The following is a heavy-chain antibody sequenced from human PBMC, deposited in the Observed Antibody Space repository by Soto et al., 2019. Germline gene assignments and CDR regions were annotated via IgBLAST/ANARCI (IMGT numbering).Heavy chain of an antibody. D-gene: IGHD3-16*01. CDR3: ANGHHEIRY. CDR1: GLSFSHYY. J-gene: IGHJ4*02. CDR2: ISKSVDTI. V-gene: IGHV3-11*01. Sequence: QVHLVESGGGLVKPAGSLRLSCAASGLSFSHYYMSWIRQAPGSGLEWVSYISKSVDTIYYGDSVKGRFTISRDNTRNSLYLQMNSLIAEDTSVSYCANGHHEIRYWGQGTLVTGSS.